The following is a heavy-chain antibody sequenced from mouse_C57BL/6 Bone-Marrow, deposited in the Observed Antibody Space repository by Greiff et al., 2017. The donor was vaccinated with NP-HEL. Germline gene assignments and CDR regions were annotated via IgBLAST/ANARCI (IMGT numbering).Heavy chain of an antibody. CDR1: GFSLTSYG. CDR3: AKTGTGNWYFDV. J-gene: IGHJ1*03. D-gene: IGHD4-1*01. CDR2: IWSGGST. Sequence: QVQLKQSGPGLVQPSQSLSITCTVSGFSLTSYGVHWVRQPPGKGLEWLGVIWSGGSTDYNAALISRLSISKDNSKSQVFFKMNSLQADDTAIYYCAKTGTGNWYFDVWGTGTTVTVSS. V-gene: IGHV2-4*01.